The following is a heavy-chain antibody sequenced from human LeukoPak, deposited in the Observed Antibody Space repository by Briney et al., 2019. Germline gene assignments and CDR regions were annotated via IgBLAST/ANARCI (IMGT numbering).Heavy chain of an antibody. J-gene: IGHJ4*02. CDR3: AREGSDFWSGYSKGYFDY. D-gene: IGHD3-3*01. CDR2: IGSSVSTR. Sequence: GGSLRLSCAVSGFTFSSYNMKWVRRAPGKGLEWVSYIGSSVSTRYYADSVKGRFTISRDNGKHSLYLQMNSLRAEDTAVYYCAREGSDFWSGYSKGYFDYWGQGTLVTVSS. CDR1: GFTFSSYN. V-gene: IGHV3-48*01.